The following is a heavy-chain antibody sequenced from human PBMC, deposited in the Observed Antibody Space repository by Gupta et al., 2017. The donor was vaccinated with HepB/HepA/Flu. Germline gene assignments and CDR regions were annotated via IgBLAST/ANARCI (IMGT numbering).Heavy chain of an antibody. D-gene: IGHD6-19*01. CDR3: ARTPSSGWWFFFDS. Sequence: QVHLVQSGAEVKKPGASVTISCKVSGYALRELSIHWVRHTPGKGLEWMGGFDPEDGETIYAQKFQGRVTMTEDTSTDTTYVQLNSLRSEDTAVYYCARTPSSGWWFFFDSWGQGTLVTVSS. CDR2: FDPEDGET. CDR1: GYALRELS. V-gene: IGHV1-24*01. J-gene: IGHJ4*02.